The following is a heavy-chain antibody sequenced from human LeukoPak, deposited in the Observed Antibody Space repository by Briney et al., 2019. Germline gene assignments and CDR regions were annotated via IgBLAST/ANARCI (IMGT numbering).Heavy chain of an antibody. Sequence: SETLSLTCTVSGGSISSYYWSWIQQPAGKGLEWIGRIYTSGSTNYNPSLKSRVTMSVDTSKSQFSLKLSSVTAADTAVYYCARVDTAMVIDHWGQGTLVTVSS. CDR1: GGSISSYY. D-gene: IGHD5-18*01. CDR2: IYTSGST. CDR3: ARVDTAMVIDH. V-gene: IGHV4-4*07. J-gene: IGHJ4*02.